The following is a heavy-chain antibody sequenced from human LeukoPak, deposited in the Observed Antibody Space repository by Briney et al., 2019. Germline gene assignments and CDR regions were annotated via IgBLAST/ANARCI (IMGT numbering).Heavy chain of an antibody. CDR2: INHSGST. Sequence: PSDTLSLTCAVYGGSFSGYYWSWIRQPPRKGLGWIGEINHSGSTTYTPSLKSRVTISVDTSKNQFSLKLSSVTGAVTAVYYCARGAYSSGWFLPYWGQGTLVTVSS. J-gene: IGHJ4*02. D-gene: IGHD6-19*01. V-gene: IGHV4-34*01. CDR3: ARGAYSSGWFLPY. CDR1: GGSFSGYY.